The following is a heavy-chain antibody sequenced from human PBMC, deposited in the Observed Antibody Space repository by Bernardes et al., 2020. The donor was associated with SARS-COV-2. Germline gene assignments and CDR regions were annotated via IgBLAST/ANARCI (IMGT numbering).Heavy chain of an antibody. CDR2: IYSSGTT. Sequence: SETLSLTCTVSGGSNNYYYWSWIRQPPGKGLEWIGCIYSSGTTTYSPSLKSRVTMSIDTSKNQFSLNLNSVTAADTAMYYWARHAKHCNKGVCQTYYYY. CDR1: GGSNNYYY. CDR3: ARHAKHCNKGVCQTYYYY. D-gene: IGHD2-8*01. V-gene: IGHV4-59*08. J-gene: IGHJ6*01.